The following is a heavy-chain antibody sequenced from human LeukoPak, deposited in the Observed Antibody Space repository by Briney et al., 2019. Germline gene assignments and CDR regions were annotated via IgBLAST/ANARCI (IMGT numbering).Heavy chain of an antibody. CDR3: AKDLPWFDY. J-gene: IGHJ4*02. V-gene: IGHV3-30*18. CDR2: ISYDGSNK. Sequence: GGSLRLSCAASGFTFSTYGIHWVRQAPGKGLEWVAVISYDGSNKYYADSVKGRFTISRDHSKNTVYLQMNSLRAEDTAVYYCAKDLPWFDYWGQGTLVTVSS. CDR1: GFTFSTYG.